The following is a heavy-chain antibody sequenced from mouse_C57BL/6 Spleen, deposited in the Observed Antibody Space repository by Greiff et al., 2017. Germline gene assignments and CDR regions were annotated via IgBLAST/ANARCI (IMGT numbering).Heavy chain of an antibody. J-gene: IGHJ2*01. CDR3: ARWDWDEGFDY. V-gene: IGHV1-82*01. D-gene: IGHD4-1*01. CDR2: IYPGDGDT. CDR1: GSAFSSSW. Sequence: VHLVESGPELVKPGASVKISCKASGSAFSSSWMNWVKQRPGKGLEWIGRIYPGDGDTNYNGKFKGKATLTADKSSSTAYMQLSSLTSEDSAVYFCARWDWDEGFDYWGQGTTLTVSS.